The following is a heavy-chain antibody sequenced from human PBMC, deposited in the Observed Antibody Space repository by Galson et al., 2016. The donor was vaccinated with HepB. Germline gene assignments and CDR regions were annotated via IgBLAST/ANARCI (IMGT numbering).Heavy chain of an antibody. CDR2: IKEDGSER. J-gene: IGHJ4*02. CDR3: ARDRRGSGWYNDY. Sequence: SLRLSCAVSGSTFSKYWMSWVRQAPGKGLEWVANIKEDGSERYFVDSVKGRLTVSRDNAKNSLYLQMNSLRVDDTAVYYCARDRRGSGWYNDYWGQGTLVTVSS. CDR1: GSTFSKYW. D-gene: IGHD6-19*01. V-gene: IGHV3-7*01.